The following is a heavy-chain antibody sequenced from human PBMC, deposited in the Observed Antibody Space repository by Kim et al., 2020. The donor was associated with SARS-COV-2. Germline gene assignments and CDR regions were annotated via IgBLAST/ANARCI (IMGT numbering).Heavy chain of an antibody. Sequence: NPPLRSRVTISVDTSKNQFSLKLSSVTAADTAVYYCARPRSSGWFDAFDIWGQGTMVTVSS. V-gene: IGHV4-59*08. J-gene: IGHJ3*02. D-gene: IGHD6-19*01. CDR3: ARPRSSGWFDAFDI.